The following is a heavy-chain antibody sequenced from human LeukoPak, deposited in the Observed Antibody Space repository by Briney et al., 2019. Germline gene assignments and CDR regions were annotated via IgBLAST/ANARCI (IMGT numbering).Heavy chain of an antibody. CDR1: GVTVSSNY. CDR3: SSGPEGGY. CDR2: IYSGGST. Sequence: GGSLRLSCAASGVTVSSNYMSSVRQAPGEGLEWGSVIYSGGSTYYADSVKGRFTISRDNSKNTLYLQMNSLRAEDTAVYYCSSGPEGGYWGQGTLVTVSS. V-gene: IGHV3-53*01. J-gene: IGHJ4*02. D-gene: IGHD3-22*01.